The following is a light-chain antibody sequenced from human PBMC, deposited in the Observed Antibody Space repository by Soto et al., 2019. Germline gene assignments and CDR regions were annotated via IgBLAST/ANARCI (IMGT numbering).Light chain of an antibody. V-gene: IGLV2-11*01. CDR3: CSYAGSFVV. J-gene: IGLJ2*01. CDR1: SSDVGGYNY. CDR2: DVS. Sequence: QSALTQPRSVSGSPGQSVTISCTGTSSDVGGYNYVSWYQQHPGKAPKLMIYDVSKRPSGVPDRFSRSKSGNTASLTISGLQAEDEADYYCCSYAGSFVVFDGGTKLTVL.